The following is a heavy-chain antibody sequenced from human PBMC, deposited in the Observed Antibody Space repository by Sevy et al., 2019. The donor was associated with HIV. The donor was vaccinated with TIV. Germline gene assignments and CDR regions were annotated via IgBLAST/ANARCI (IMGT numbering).Heavy chain of an antibody. CDR1: GFPFDDYA. J-gene: IGHJ6*02. Sequence: GGSLRLSCAASGFPFDDYAMHWVRQAPGKGLEWVSGISWNRGSIGYGDSVKGRFTISRDSAKQSVYLEMNSLRAEDTATYYCANDVHRGCDSINCYSYYYYYYGLDVWGQGTTVTVSS. V-gene: IGHV3-9*01. D-gene: IGHD2-21*02. CDR3: ANDVHRGCDSINCYSYYYYYYGLDV. CDR2: ISWNRGSI.